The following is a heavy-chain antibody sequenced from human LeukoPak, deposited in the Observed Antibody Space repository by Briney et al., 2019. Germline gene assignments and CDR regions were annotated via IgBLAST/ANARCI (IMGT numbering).Heavy chain of an antibody. J-gene: IGHJ4*02. CDR2: IYTSGST. CDR1: GGSISSYY. V-gene: IGHV4-4*07. CDR3: ARWGFYDSSGYLAY. Sequence: SETLSLTCTVSGGSISSYYWSWTRQPAGKGLEWIGRIYTSGSTNYNPSLKSRVTMSVDTSKNQFSLKLSSVTAADTAVYYCARWGFYDSSGYLAYWGQGTLVTVSS. D-gene: IGHD3-22*01.